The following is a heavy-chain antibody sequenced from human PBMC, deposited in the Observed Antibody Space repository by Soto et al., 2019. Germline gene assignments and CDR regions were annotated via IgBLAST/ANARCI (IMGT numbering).Heavy chain of an antibody. CDR3: ARDRSTYAFDI. Sequence: GGSLRLSCAASGFTFSNYAMSWVRQAPGKGLEWVSVIGGDGGGTYYADSVKGRFTISRHNSKNTLYLQMNSLRAEDTAVYYCARDRSTYAFDIWGQGTMVTVSS. V-gene: IGHV3-23*01. J-gene: IGHJ3*02. CDR1: GFTFSNYA. D-gene: IGHD3-16*01. CDR2: IGGDGGGT.